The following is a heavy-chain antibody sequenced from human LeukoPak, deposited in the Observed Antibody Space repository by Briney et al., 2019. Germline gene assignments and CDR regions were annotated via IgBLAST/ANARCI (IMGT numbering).Heavy chain of an antibody. D-gene: IGHD3-22*01. V-gene: IGHV3-23*01. CDR3: AKGSSGYFVDL. CDR1: GFTFDSFY. CDR2: ISNDGGGT. J-gene: IGHJ5*02. Sequence: GGSLRLSCVASGFTFDSFYMSWVRQPPGKGLEWVSAISNDGGGTNYADFVKGRFTISRDNSKNTLFLQMNSLRAEDTALYYCAKGSSGYFVDLWGQGTLVTVSS.